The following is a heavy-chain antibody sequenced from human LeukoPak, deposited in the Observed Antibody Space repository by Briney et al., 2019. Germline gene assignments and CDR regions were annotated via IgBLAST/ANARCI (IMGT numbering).Heavy chain of an antibody. CDR1: GYTFTGYN. CDR3: AREPRLPGSRAQDYYGSGSPHFDY. D-gene: IGHD3-10*01. V-gene: IGHV1-2*02. J-gene: IGHJ4*02. Sequence: ASVKVSCKASGYTFTGYNMHWVRQAPGQGLEWRGCINPNSGGTNYAQKCQGRVTMTRGTSISTAYMELSRLRSDDTAVYYCAREPRLPGSRAQDYYGSGSPHFDYWGQGTLVTVSS. CDR2: INPNSGGT.